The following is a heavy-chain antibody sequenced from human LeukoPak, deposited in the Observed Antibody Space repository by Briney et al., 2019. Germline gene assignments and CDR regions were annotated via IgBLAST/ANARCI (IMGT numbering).Heavy chain of an antibody. CDR1: GGTFSSYA. D-gene: IGHD6-6*01. CDR3: AREGQLAPSGNWFDP. V-gene: IGHV1-69*01. J-gene: IGHJ5*02. Sequence: SVKVFCKASGGTFSSYAISWVRQAPGQGLEWMGGIIPIFGTANYAQKFQGRVTITADESTSTAYMELSSLRSEDTAVYYCAREGQLAPSGNWFDPWGQGTLVTVSS. CDR2: IIPIFGTA.